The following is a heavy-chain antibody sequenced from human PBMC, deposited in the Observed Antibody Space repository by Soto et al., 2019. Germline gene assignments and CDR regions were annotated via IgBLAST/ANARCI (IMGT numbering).Heavy chain of an antibody. V-gene: IGHV4-59*12. Sequence: ETLSLTFRVSNGSISGFYWTWIPQPPGKILEWIGYINYSGRTEYNPSPTSRATMSVDTSNNQFSLNLQSIPAADTAVYYCVRVGVGIGNHFDSWGRGTLVTVSS. D-gene: IGHD1-26*01. CDR2: INYSGRT. CDR1: NGSISGFY. J-gene: IGHJ4*02. CDR3: VRVGVGIGNHFDS.